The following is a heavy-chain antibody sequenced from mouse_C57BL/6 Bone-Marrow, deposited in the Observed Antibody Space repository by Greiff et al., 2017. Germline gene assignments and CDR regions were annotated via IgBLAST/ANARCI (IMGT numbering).Heavy chain of an antibody. CDR1: GYTFTSYW. J-gene: IGHJ4*01. CDR3: ARTGYAMDY. CDR2: INPSSGCT. Sequence: QVHVKQSGAELAKPGASVKLSCKASGYTFTSYWMHWVKQRPGQGLEWIGYINPSSGCTNYNQKFKDKATLTADKSSSTAYMQLSSLTYEDSAVYYCARTGYAMDYWGQGTSVTVSS. V-gene: IGHV1-7*01.